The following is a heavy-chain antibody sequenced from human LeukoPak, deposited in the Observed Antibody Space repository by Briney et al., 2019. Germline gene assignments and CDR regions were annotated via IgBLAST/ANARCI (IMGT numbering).Heavy chain of an antibody. V-gene: IGHV1-2*02. CDR2: INPNSGGT. Sequence: ASVKVSCKASGYTFTGYYMHWVRQAPGQGLEWMGWINPNSGGTNYAQKFQGRVTMTRDTSISTAYMELSRLRSDDTAVYYCARDNRNFRDGYTINWFDPWGQGTLVTVSS. D-gene: IGHD5-24*01. J-gene: IGHJ5*02. CDR3: ARDNRNFRDGYTINWFDP. CDR1: GYTFTGYY.